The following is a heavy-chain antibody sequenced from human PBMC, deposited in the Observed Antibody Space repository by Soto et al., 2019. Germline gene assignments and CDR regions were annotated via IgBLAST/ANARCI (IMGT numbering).Heavy chain of an antibody. CDR3: TKPRSSLQWPPFDP. J-gene: IGHJ5*02. CDR2: ISAYNGNT. CDR1: GYTFSSYG. D-gene: IGHD6-19*01. V-gene: IGHV1-18*01. Sequence: ASVKVSCKASGYTFSSYGISWVRQAPGQGLEWMGWISAYNGNTNYAQKFQGRVTMTTDTSTSTAYMELSSLRPDDTAVYYCTKPRSSLQWPPFDPWGHGTQVTVSS.